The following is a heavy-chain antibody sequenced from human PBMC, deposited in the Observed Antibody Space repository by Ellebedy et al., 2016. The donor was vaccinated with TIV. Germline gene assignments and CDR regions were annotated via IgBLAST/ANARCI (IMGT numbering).Heavy chain of an antibody. V-gene: IGHV1-69*13. CDR2: IIPIFGTA. Sequence: SVKVSCXASGGTFSSYAISWVRQAPGQGLEWMGGIIPIFGTANYAQKFQGRVTITADESTSTAYMELSSLRSEDTAVYYCASWAAEGDAFDIWGQGTMVTVSS. J-gene: IGHJ3*02. D-gene: IGHD3-16*01. CDR3: ASWAAEGDAFDI. CDR1: GGTFSSYA.